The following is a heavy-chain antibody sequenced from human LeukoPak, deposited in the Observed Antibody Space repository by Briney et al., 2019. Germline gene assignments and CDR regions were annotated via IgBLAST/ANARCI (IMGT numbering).Heavy chain of an antibody. Sequence: TSETLSLTCTVSGGSISSYYWSWIRQPPGKGLEWIGYIYYSGSTNYNPSLKSRVTISVDTSKNQFSLKLSSVTAADTAVYYCARAYSSSWCDAFDIWGQGTMVTVFS. CDR2: IYYSGST. V-gene: IGHV4-59*01. CDR1: GGSISSYY. J-gene: IGHJ3*02. CDR3: ARAYSSSWCDAFDI. D-gene: IGHD6-13*01.